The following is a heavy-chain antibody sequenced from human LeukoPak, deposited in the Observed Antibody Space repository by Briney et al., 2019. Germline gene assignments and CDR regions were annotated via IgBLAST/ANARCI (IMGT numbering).Heavy chain of an antibody. CDR1: GFTFSGYA. CDR3: AEAKLAARLFDY. CDR2: ISGSGGST. J-gene: IGHJ4*02. Sequence: GGSLRLSCAASGFTFSGYAMSWVRQAPGKGLEWVSAISGSGGSTYYADSVKGRFTISRDNSKNTLYLQMNSLRAEDTAVYYCAEAKLAARLFDYWGQGTLVTVSS. V-gene: IGHV3-23*01. D-gene: IGHD6-6*01.